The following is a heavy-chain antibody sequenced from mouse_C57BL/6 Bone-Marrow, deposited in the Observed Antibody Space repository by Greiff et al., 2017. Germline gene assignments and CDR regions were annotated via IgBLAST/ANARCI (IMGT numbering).Heavy chain of an antibody. V-gene: IGHV5-4*01. CDR3: ARGRLRYFDY. CDR2: ISDGGSYT. D-gene: IGHD1-1*01. CDR1: GFTFSSYA. Sequence: EVQLVESGGGLVKPGGSLKLSCAASGFTFSSYAMSWVRQTPEKRLEWVATISDGGSYTYYPDNVKGRFTISRDNAKNNLYLQMSHLKSEDTAMYYCARGRLRYFDYWGQGTTLTVSS. J-gene: IGHJ2*01.